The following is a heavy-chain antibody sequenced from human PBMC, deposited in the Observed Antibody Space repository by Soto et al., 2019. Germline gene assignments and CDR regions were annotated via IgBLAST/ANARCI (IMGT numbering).Heavy chain of an antibody. CDR3: ARDQVVRENYHYYRLAV. V-gene: IGHV1-18*01. Sequence: GASVKVSCKASGYTFTSYGISWVRQAPGQGLEWMGWISAYNGNTNYAQKLQGRVTMTTDTSTSTAYMELRSLRSEDTAVYYCARDQVVRENYHYYRLAVWGQGTTVTVSS. CDR1: GYTFTSYG. J-gene: IGHJ6*02. CDR2: ISAYNGNT. D-gene: IGHD3-10*01.